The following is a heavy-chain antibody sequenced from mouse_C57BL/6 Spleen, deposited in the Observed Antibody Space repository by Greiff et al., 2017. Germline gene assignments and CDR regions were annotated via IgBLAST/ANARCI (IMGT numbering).Heavy chain of an antibody. CDR1: GYAFSSSW. V-gene: IGHV1-82*01. CDR2: IYPGDGDT. J-gene: IGHJ4*01. Sequence: QVQLQQSGPELVKPGASVKISCKASGYAFSSSWMNWVKQRPGKGLEWIGRIYPGDGDTNYNGKFKGKATLTADKSSSTAYMQLSSLTSEDSAVYFCARDIYSNYVLYYYAMDYWGQGTSVTVSS. D-gene: IGHD2-5*01. CDR3: ARDIYSNYVLYYYAMDY.